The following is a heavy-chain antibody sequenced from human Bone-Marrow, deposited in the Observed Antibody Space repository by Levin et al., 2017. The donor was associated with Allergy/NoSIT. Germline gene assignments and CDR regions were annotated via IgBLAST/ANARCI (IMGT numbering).Heavy chain of an antibody. CDR1: GFTFSSYA. Sequence: GESLKISCAASGFTFSSYAIHWVRQAPGKGLEWVALISYDGSDKYYADSVKGRFTISRDNSKNTLYLQMNSLRAEDTAVYYCGRASGGIDYWGQGTLVTVSS. D-gene: IGHD6-19*01. V-gene: IGHV3-30-3*01. J-gene: IGHJ4*02. CDR2: ISYDGSDK. CDR3: GRASGGIDY.